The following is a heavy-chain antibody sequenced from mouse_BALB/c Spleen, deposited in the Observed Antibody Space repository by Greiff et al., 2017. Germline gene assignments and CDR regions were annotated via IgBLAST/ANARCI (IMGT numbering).Heavy chain of an antibody. CDR1: GFTFTDYY. V-gene: IGHV7-3*02. CDR3: ARDALLRKYYAMDY. CDR2: IRNKANGYTT. Sequence: EVKLVESGGGLVQPGGSLRLSCATSGFTFTDYYMSWVRQPPGKALEWLGFIRNKANGYTTEYSASVKGRFTISRDNSKSILYLQMNTLRAEDSDTYYCARDALLRKYYAMDYWGQGTSVTVSS. D-gene: IGHD1-2*01. J-gene: IGHJ4*01.